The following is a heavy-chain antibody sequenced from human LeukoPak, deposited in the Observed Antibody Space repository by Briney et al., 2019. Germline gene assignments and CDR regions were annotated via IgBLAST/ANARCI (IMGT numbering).Heavy chain of an antibody. CDR3: ARVQYFDWLSPFDY. CDR1: GFTFSSYS. V-gene: IGHV3-21*01. CDR2: ISSTSSYI. D-gene: IGHD3-9*01. J-gene: IGHJ4*02. Sequence: GGSLRLSCAAAGFTFSSYSMNWVRQAPGEGLEWVSSISSTSSYIYYANSGKGRFTISRDHAKNSPYLQMNSLRAEDTGVYYCARVQYFDWLSPFDYLGQGTLVTVSS.